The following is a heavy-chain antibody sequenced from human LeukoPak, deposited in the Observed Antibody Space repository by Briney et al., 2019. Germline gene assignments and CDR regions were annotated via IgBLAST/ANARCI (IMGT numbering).Heavy chain of an antibody. Sequence: SETLSLTCAVYGGSFSGYYWSWIRQPPGKGLEWIGEINHSGSTNYNPPLKSRVTISVDTSKNQFSLKLSSVTAADTAVYYCAKSNGYGLVDIWGQGAMVTVFS. V-gene: IGHV4-34*01. CDR2: INHSGST. D-gene: IGHD3-10*01. CDR1: GGSFSGYY. J-gene: IGHJ3*02. CDR3: AKSNGYGLVDI.